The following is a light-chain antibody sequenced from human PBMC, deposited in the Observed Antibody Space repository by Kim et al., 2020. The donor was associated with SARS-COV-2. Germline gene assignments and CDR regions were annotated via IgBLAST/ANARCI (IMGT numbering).Light chain of an antibody. CDR2: GAS. J-gene: IGKJ4*01. Sequence: VSPGERATLSCRASQSVSIDLAWYQQKPGQAPRLLIYGASTRATGIPARFSGSGSGTEFTLTISSLQSEDFAVYYCQQYNNWPPLTFGGGTKLEI. CDR3: QQYNNWPPLT. V-gene: IGKV3-15*01. CDR1: QSVSID.